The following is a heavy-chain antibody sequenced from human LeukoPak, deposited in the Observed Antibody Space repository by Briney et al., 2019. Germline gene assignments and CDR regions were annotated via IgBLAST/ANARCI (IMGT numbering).Heavy chain of an antibody. CDR3: AKDRETTASGTFDY. CDR2: ISDDGRNK. CDR1: GFTFNNYG. V-gene: IGHV3-30*18. D-gene: IGHD6-13*01. J-gene: IGHJ4*02. Sequence: GSLRLPCAASGFTFNNYGMHYVRQAPGKGLEWVAVISDDGRNKNYADSVKGRFTISRDNSNNTLYLQMNSLRAEDTGVYYCAKDRETTASGTFDYWGQGTLVTVSS.